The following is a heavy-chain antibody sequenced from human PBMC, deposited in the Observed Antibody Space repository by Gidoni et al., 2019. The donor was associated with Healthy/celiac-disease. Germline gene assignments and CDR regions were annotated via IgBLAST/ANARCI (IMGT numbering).Heavy chain of an antibody. CDR1: GFTFSSYA. J-gene: IGHJ4*02. D-gene: IGHD1-26*01. Sequence: QVQLVESGGGVVQPGRSLILSCAASGFTFSSYAMHWVRQAPGKGLEWVAVISYDGSNKYYADSVKGRFTISRDNSKNTLYLQMNSLRAEDTAVYYCARDAPWGVGATTSSLFDYWGQGTLVTVSS. V-gene: IGHV3-30-3*01. CDR3: ARDAPWGVGATTSSLFDY. CDR2: ISYDGSNK.